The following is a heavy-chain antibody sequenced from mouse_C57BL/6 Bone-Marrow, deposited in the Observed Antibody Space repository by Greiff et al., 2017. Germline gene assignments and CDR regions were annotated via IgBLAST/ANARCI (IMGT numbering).Heavy chain of an antibody. CDR3: ARGPYGNYYAMDY. CDR1: GFTFSSYA. Sequence: EVQLVESGGGLVKPGGSLKLSCAASGFTFSSYAMSWVRQTPEKRLEWVATISDGGSYTYYPDNVKGRFTISRDNAKNNLYLQMSHLKSEDTAMYYCARGPYGNYYAMDYWGQGTSVTVSS. CDR2: ISDGGSYT. D-gene: IGHD1-1*01. J-gene: IGHJ4*01. V-gene: IGHV5-4*01.